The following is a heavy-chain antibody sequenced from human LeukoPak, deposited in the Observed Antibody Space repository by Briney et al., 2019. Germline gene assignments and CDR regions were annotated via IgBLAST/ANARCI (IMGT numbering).Heavy chain of an antibody. CDR3: ARELHSSSWYGAPPLDYGMDV. CDR2: INPNSGGT. V-gene: IGHV1-2*04. Sequence: ASVKVSCKASGYTFSDYYMHWVRQAPGQGLEWMGWINPNSGGTNYAQKFQGWVTMTRDTSISTAYMELSRLRSDDTAVYYCARELHSSSWYGAPPLDYGMDVWGQGTTVTVSS. J-gene: IGHJ6*02. CDR1: GYTFSDYY. D-gene: IGHD6-13*01.